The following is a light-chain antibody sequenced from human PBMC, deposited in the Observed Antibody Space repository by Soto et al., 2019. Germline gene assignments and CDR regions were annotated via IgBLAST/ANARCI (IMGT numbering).Light chain of an antibody. V-gene: IGLV2-11*01. Sequence: QSALTQPRSVSGSPGQSVTISCTGTSGDLGSYNSVSWHQQHPGRAPKLMIYDVNKRPSGVPDRFSGSKSGNTASLIISGLQTEDEADYYCCSYATNSYVFGTGTKLTVL. CDR2: DVN. J-gene: IGLJ1*01. CDR3: CSYATNSYV. CDR1: SGDLGSYNS.